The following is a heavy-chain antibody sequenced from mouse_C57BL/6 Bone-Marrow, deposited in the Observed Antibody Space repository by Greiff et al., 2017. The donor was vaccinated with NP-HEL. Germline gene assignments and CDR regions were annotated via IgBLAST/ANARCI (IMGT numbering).Heavy chain of an antibody. CDR1: GFNIKDYY. V-gene: IGHV14-1*01. Sequence: VQLQQSGAELVRPGASVKLSCTASGFNIKDYYMHWVKQRPEQGLEWIGRIDPEDGDTEYAPKFQGKATMTADTSSNTAYLQLSSLTSEDTAVYYCTVYYGNYAFFDYWGQGTTLTVSS. CDR2: IDPEDGDT. CDR3: TVYYGNYAFFDY. D-gene: IGHD2-1*01. J-gene: IGHJ2*01.